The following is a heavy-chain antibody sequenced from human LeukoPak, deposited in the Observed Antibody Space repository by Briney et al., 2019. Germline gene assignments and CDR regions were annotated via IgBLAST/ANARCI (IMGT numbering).Heavy chain of an antibody. CDR3: ARDQEGFDY. V-gene: IGHV1-46*01. CDR2: IYPGDGST. J-gene: IGHJ4*02. Sequence: ASVKVSCKASGYTFTSNYIHWVRQAPGQGLEWMGMIYPGDGSTSYAQKFQGRVTVTRDTSTSTVHMELSGLRSEDTAVYYCARDQEGFDYWGQGTLVTVSS. CDR1: GYTFTSNY.